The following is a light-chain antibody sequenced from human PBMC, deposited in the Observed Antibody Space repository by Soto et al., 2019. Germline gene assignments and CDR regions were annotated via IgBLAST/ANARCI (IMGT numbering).Light chain of an antibody. J-gene: IGKJ4*01. CDR2: AAS. CDR3: LQDYNYSLT. CDR1: QGIRND. Sequence: AIQMTQSPSSLSASVGDRVTITCRASQGIRNDLVWFQQKPGKPPKVLIYAASTLQSGVPLRFSGSGSGTDFTLTISNLQPEDFATYYCLQDYNYSLTFGGGTKVEIK. V-gene: IGKV1-6*01.